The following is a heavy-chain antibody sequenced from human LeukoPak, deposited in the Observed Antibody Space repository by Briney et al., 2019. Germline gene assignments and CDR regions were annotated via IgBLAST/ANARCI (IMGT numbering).Heavy chain of an antibody. V-gene: IGHV3-48*03. CDR3: GRLTAYYSDY. CDR2: ISITGGTT. CDR1: GFTFSISE. J-gene: IGHJ4*02. Sequence: GGSLRLSCAASGFTFSISEMNWVRQAPGKGLEWLSFISITGGTTHYAVSVKGRFTISRDNAQSSLFLQMNNLRAEDTAVYYCGRLTAYYSDYWGQGTLVTVSS.